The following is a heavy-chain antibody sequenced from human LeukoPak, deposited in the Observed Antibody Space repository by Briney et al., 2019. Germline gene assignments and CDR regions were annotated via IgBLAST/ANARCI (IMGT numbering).Heavy chain of an antibody. V-gene: IGHV3-23*01. Sequence: PGGSLRLSCAASGFAFSSYAMSWVRQAPGKGLEWVSSIGGSGGSTYYADSVKGRFTISRDNSKNTLYLQMISLRAEDTAVYYCAKVETAAAATLRGFDYWGQGTLVTVSS. CDR2: IGGSGGST. J-gene: IGHJ4*02. CDR3: AKVETAAAATLRGFDY. D-gene: IGHD6-13*01. CDR1: GFAFSSYA.